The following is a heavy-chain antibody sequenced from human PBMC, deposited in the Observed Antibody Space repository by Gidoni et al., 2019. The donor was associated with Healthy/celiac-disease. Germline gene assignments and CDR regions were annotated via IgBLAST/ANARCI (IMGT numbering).Heavy chain of an antibody. V-gene: IGHV3-30-3*01. Sequence: QVQLVESGGGVLQPGRSLRLSSAGSGFTFSSYDMHWVRQAPGKGLEWVAVISDDGSNKDYADSVKGRFTISRDNSKNTLYLQMNSLRAEDTAVYYCARALGIAVAATNYFDYWGQGTLVTVSS. D-gene: IGHD6-19*01. CDR2: ISDDGSNK. J-gene: IGHJ4*02. CDR1: GFTFSSYD. CDR3: ARALGIAVAATNYFDY.